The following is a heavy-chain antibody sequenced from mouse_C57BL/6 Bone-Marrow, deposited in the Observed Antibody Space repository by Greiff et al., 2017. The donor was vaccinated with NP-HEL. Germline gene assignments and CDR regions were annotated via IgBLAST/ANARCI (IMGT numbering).Heavy chain of an antibody. J-gene: IGHJ1*03. CDR3: ARDTTVVESPWYFDV. V-gene: IGHV3-6*01. Sequence: EVQLQQSGPGLVKPSHSLSLTCSVTGYSITSGYYWNWIRQFPGNKLEWMGYISYDGSNNYNPSLKNRISITRDTSKNQFFLKLNSVTTEDTATYYCARDTTVVESPWYFDVWGTGTTVTVSS. CDR2: ISYDGSN. CDR1: GYSITSGYY. D-gene: IGHD1-1*01.